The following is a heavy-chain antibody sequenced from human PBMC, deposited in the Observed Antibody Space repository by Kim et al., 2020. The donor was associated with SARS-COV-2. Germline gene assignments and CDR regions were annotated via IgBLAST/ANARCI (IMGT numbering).Heavy chain of an antibody. CDR1: GNRFSASW. D-gene: IGHD1-1*01. V-gene: IGHV5-51*01. CDR2: IYPGDSDT. J-gene: IGHJ4*01. CDR3: ARQIPGVAASGNYFDV. Sequence: GGSLKISCKGFGNRFSASWIAWVRQMPGKGLECMGIIYPGDSDTRYSPSFQGQVTIPADESIRTAYLQWSSLKASDTAIYYCARQIPGVAASGNYFDVWG.